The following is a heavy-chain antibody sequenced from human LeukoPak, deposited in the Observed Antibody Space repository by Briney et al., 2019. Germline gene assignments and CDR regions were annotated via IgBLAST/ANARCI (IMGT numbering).Heavy chain of an antibody. Sequence: PGGSLRLSCAASGLTFSTYVMSLVRQAPGKGLEWVSAISGSGGSTYYADSVKGRFTISRDNSKNTLYLQMNSLGADDTAVYYCAKGNWRYFDYWGQGTLVTVSS. J-gene: IGHJ4*02. V-gene: IGHV3-23*01. D-gene: IGHD1-1*01. CDR2: ISGSGGST. CDR3: AKGNWRYFDY. CDR1: GLTFSTYV.